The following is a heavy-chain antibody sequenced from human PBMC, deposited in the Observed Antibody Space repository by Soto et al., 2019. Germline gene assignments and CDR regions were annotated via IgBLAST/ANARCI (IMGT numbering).Heavy chain of an antibody. V-gene: IGHV4-30-2*01. J-gene: IGHJ3*02. CDR2: IYHSGST. CDR1: GGYISSGGYS. D-gene: IGHD3-10*01. Sequence: QLQLQESGSGLVKPSQTLSLTCAVSGGYISSGGYSWSWIRQPPGKGLEWIGYIYHSGSTYYNPSLKSRVTITVDRSKNQFSLKLSSVTAADTAVYYCARDLGDGYNRGAFDIWGQGTMVTVSS. CDR3: ARDLGDGYNRGAFDI.